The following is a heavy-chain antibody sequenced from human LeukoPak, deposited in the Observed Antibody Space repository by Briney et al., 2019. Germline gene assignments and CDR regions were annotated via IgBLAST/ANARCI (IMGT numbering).Heavy chain of an antibody. CDR1: GFTFNTYT. CDR2: ISGSSGII. D-gene: IGHD6-13*01. CDR3: ARIAAAGMGYFDY. V-gene: IGHV3-48*01. J-gene: IGHJ4*02. Sequence: GGSLRLSCAASGFTFNTYTMNWVRQAPGKGLEWVSYISGSSGIIDYADSVRGRFTISRDNAKNSLYLQMNSLRAEDTAVYYCARIAAAGMGYFDYWGQGTLVTVSS.